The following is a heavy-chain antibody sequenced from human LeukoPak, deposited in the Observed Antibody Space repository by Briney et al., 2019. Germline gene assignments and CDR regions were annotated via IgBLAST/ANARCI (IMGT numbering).Heavy chain of an antibody. V-gene: IGHV1-69*13. D-gene: IGHD5-18*01. CDR1: GGTFSSYA. Sequence: ASVKVSCKASGGTFSSYAISWVRQAPGQGLEWMGGIIPLFPISKYAQRFQGRVTITADESTGTAYMELSSLSSEDTALYYCARASGLNYGFEYWGQGTLVTVSS. J-gene: IGHJ4*02. CDR2: IIPLFPIS. CDR3: ARASGLNYGFEY.